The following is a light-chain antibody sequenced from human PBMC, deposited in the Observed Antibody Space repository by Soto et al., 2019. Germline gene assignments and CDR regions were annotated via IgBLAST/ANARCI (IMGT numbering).Light chain of an antibody. Sequence: TNCAVTLSLSPSELSTLSCGTSQNVSINYLAWYQQKSGQAPRLLIYGTSRWDTGIPDRFSGSGSGTDFSLVISSLDPEDFGVYFCQQNDTSPWTFGRGTKVDIK. CDR1: QNVSINY. CDR2: GTS. V-gene: IGKV3-20*01. CDR3: QQNDTSPWT. J-gene: IGKJ1*01.